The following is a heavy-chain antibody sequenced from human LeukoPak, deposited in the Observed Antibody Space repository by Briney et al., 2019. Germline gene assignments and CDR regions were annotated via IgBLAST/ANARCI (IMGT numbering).Heavy chain of an antibody. D-gene: IGHD6-19*01. CDR1: GFTFSSYW. J-gene: IGHJ4*02. Sequence: GGSLRLSCAASGFTFSSYWMSWVRQAPGKGLEWVANIKQDGSEKYYVDSVKGRFTISRDNAKNSLYLQMNSLRAEDTAVYYCARDPSSGRYGITFDYWGQGTLVTVSS. CDR2: IKQDGSEK. V-gene: IGHV3-7*01. CDR3: ARDPSSGRYGITFDY.